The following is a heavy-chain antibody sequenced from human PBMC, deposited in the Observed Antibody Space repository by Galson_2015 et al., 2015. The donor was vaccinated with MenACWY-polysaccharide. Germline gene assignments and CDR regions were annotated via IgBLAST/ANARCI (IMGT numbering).Heavy chain of an antibody. J-gene: IGHJ4*02. D-gene: IGHD3-10*01. CDR2: MNPNSGDI. Sequence: SVKVSCKASGYTFTSYDINWVRQATGQGLEWMGWMNPNSGDIGNAQKFQGRFTMTRDTSISTAYMELSSLRSEDTAVYYCARGHGSGNYFLMDHWGQGTLVTVSS. V-gene: IGHV1-8*01. CDR1: GYTFTSYD. CDR3: ARGHGSGNYFLMDH.